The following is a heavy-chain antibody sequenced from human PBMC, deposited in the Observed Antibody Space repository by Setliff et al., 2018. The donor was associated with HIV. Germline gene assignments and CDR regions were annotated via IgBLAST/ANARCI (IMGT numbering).Heavy chain of an antibody. V-gene: IGHV2-70*11. CDR2: IDWDDDT. CDR3: ARRVLTSSDYFDY. CDR1: GFSLGTTGMC. Sequence: PTQTLTLTCTVSGFSLGTTGMCVSWIRQPPGKALEWLARIDWDDDTHYNASLKTRLTVSKDTSKNQVVLSLANMDPVDTATHDCARRVLTSSDYFDYWGQGALVTVSS. J-gene: IGHJ4*02. D-gene: IGHD3-3*01.